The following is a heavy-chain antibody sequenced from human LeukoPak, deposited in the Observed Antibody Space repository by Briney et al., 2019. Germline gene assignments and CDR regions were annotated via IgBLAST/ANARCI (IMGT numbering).Heavy chain of an antibody. CDR2: IYYSGST. Sequence: PSQTLSLTCTLSGGSISSVDYYWSWIRQPPGKGLEWFWYIYYSGSTNYNPSLKSRIPISVDTSKNQFSLKLSSVTAADTAVYYCAREYCSSTSCYVHWFDPWGQGTLVTVSS. V-gene: IGHV4-61*08. CDR3: AREYCSSTSCYVHWFDP. D-gene: IGHD2-2*01. J-gene: IGHJ5*02. CDR1: GGSISSVDYY.